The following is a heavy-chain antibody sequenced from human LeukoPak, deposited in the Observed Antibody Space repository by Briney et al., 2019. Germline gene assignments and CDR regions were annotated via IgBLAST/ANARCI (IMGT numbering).Heavy chain of an antibody. J-gene: IGHJ5*02. CDR3: ARDYGYSYGSYNWFDP. CDR2: IYTSGST. V-gene: IGHV4-4*07. Sequence: SETLSLTCTVSGGSISSYYWSWIRQPAGKGLEWIGRIYTSGSTNYNPSLKSRVTMSVDTSKNQFSLKLSSVTAADTAVYYCARDYGYSYGSYNWFDPWGQGTLVTVSS. D-gene: IGHD5-18*01. CDR1: GGSISSYY.